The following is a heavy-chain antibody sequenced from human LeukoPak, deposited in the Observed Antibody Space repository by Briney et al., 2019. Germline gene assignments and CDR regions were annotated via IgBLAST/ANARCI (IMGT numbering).Heavy chain of an antibody. J-gene: IGHJ4*02. Sequence: PGGSLRLSCAASGFTFSSYEMNWVRQAPGKGLEWVSYISSSGSTIYYADSVKGRFSISRDNAKNSLYLLKNSLRAEDTAVYYCARDPNIVVVPAAVEDDYWGQGTLVTVSS. V-gene: IGHV3-48*03. CDR3: ARDPNIVVVPAAVEDDY. CDR2: ISSSGSTI. D-gene: IGHD2-2*01. CDR1: GFTFSSYE.